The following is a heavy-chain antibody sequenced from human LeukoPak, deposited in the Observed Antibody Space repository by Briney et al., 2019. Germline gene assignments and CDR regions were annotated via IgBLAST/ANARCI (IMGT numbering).Heavy chain of an antibody. CDR2: IKQDGSEK. CDR3: ARLKWLVGYFYYYYMDV. CDR1: GFTFSSYW. Sequence: GGSLRLSCAASGFTFSSYWMSWVRQAPGKGLEWVANIKQDGSEKYYVDSVKGRFTISRDNAKNSLYLQMNSLRAEDTAVYYCARLKWLVGYFYYYYMDVWGKGTTVTVSS. J-gene: IGHJ6*03. V-gene: IGHV3-7*01. D-gene: IGHD6-19*01.